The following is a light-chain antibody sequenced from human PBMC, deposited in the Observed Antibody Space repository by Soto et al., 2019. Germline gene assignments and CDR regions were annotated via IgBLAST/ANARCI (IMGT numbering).Light chain of an antibody. CDR3: QQYDTYPWT. Sequence: DIQMPQSPSTLSASVGDRVTITCRASQSISSWLAWYQQKPGKAPNLLIFKASTLASGVPSRFSGSGSGTEFTLTISSLQPDDFVTYYCQQYDTYPWTFGQGTKVEIK. CDR1: QSISSW. CDR2: KAS. J-gene: IGKJ1*01. V-gene: IGKV1-5*03.